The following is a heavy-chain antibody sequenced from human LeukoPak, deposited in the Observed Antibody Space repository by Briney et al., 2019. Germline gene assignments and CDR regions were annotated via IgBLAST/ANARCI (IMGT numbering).Heavy chain of an antibody. D-gene: IGHD3-22*01. CDR3: ARLLDISDH. J-gene: IGHJ4*02. V-gene: IGHV3-48*03. CDR2: ITGSGSTK. Sequence: AGSLRLSCAASGFTFSTYEMNWVRQAPGKGLEWLSYITGSGSTKYYADSVRGRFTISRDNSKNSLYLQINSLRAEDTAVYYCARLLDISDHWGQGTLVTVSS. CDR1: GFTFSTYE.